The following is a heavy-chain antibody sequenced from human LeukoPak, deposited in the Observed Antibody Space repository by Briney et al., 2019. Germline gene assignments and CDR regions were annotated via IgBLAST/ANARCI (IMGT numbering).Heavy chain of an antibody. CDR3: ARDRGYTFDY. J-gene: IGHJ4*02. D-gene: IGHD3-22*01. CDR2: IKSDGSST. V-gene: IGHV3-74*01. Sequence: GGSLRLSCAASGLTFSSYWMHWVRQAPGKGLVWVSQIKSDGSSTPYADSVKGRFTISRDNAKNTLYLQMNSLRAEDTAVYYCARDRGYTFDYWGQGTLVTVSS. CDR1: GLTFSSYW.